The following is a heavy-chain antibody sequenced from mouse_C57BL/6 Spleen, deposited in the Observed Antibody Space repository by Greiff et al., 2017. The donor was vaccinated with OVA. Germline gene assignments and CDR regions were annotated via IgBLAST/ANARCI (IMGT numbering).Heavy chain of an antibody. CDR1: GFSLSTSGMG. CDR2: IYWDDDK. J-gene: IGHJ4*01. CDR3: ARREGYLYAMDY. V-gene: IGHV8-12*01. Sequence: QVTLKESGPGLLQSSQTLSLTCSFSGFSLSTSGMGVSWLRQPSGKGLEWLAHIYWDDDKRYNPSLKSRLTISKDTSRNQVFLKITSVDTADTATYYCARREGYLYAMDYWGQGTSVTVSS. D-gene: IGHD2-2*01.